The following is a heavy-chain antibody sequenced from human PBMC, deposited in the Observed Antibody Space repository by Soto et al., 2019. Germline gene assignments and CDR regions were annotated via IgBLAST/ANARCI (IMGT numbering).Heavy chain of an antibody. CDR1: GYTFTSYA. Sequence: ASVKVSCKASGYTFTSYAMHWVRQAPGQRLEWMGWINAGNGNTKYSQKFQGRVTITRDTSASTAYMELSSLRSEDTAVYYCARDPDYYDSSGYYYAYWGQGTLVTVSS. D-gene: IGHD3-22*01. V-gene: IGHV1-3*01. CDR2: INAGNGNT. J-gene: IGHJ4*02. CDR3: ARDPDYYDSSGYYYAY.